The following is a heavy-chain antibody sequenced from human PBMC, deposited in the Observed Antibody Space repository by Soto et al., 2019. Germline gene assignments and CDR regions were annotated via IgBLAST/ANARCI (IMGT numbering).Heavy chain of an antibody. CDR1: GIIFEAHA. Sequence: QEVLVESGGGVVRPGNSLRLSCVTSGIIFEAHAFHWVRQAPGKGLKWVALIWYGGTTYYEDSVQGRFSISRDNSQKTVFLQMNHLRPDDSGVYYCVRVRNNADKRLDVWGQGTTVSVSS. CDR2: IWYGGTT. D-gene: IGHD2-8*01. J-gene: IGHJ6*02. V-gene: IGHV3-33*01. CDR3: VRVRNNADKRLDV.